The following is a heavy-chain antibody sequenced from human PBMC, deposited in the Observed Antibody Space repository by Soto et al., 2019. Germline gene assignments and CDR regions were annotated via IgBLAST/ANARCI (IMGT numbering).Heavy chain of an antibody. CDR1: GGSISSGGYY. D-gene: IGHD7-27*01. CDR3: ARSGWSDP. V-gene: IGHV4-31*03. CDR2: LYYSGST. Sequence: QVQLQESGPGLVKPSQTLSLTCTVSGGSISSGGYYWSWIRQHPRKGLEWIGNLYYSGSTYYNPSLKSRVTTSVDTSKNQVSLNLSSVTAADTAVHSCARSGWSDPWGQGTLVTFSS. J-gene: IGHJ5*02.